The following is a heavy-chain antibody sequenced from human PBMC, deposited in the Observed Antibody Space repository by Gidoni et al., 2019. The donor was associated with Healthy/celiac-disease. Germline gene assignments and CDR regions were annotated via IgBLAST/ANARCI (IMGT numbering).Heavy chain of an antibody. CDR1: GGTFSSYA. D-gene: IGHD1-26*01. CDR3: ARGSKGATGLFDY. Sequence: QVQLVQSGAAVQKPGSSVKVSCQASGGTFSSYAISWVRQAPGQGLEWMGGIIPIFGTANYAQKFQGRVTITADESTSTAYMELSSLRSEDTAVYYCARGSKGATGLFDYWGQGTLVTVSS. CDR2: IIPIFGTA. J-gene: IGHJ4*02. V-gene: IGHV1-69*01.